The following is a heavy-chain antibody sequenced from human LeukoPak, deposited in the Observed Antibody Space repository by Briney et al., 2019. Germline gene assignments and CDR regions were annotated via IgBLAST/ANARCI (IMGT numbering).Heavy chain of an antibody. J-gene: IGHJ4*02. V-gene: IGHV3-7*01. CDR3: ARGGSDSSRYWVY. Sequence: GGSLSLSCPASGFTSISYWMSWVRQAPGKGLEWVANINEDASEKYYLDSVKGRFTISRDNAKNSLFLQMTSLSAKDTAVYYCARGGSDSSRYWVYWGQGTLVTVSS. CDR1: GFTSISYW. CDR2: INEDASEK. D-gene: IGHD6-13*01.